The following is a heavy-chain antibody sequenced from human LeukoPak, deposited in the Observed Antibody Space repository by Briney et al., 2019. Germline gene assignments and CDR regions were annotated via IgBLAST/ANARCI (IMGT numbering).Heavy chain of an antibody. Sequence: PGGSLRLSCAASGFTVSSNYMSWVRQAPGKGLEWVSVIYSGGSTYYADSVKGRFTISRDNSKNTLYLQMSSLRAEDTAVYYCARVDTIYDSSGYYTYWGQGTLVTVSS. D-gene: IGHD3-22*01. CDR3: ARVDTIYDSSGYYTY. J-gene: IGHJ4*02. CDR1: GFTVSSNY. V-gene: IGHV3-66*01. CDR2: IYSGGST.